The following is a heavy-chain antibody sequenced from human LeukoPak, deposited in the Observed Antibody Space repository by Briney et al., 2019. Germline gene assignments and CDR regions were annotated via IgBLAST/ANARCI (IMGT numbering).Heavy chain of an antibody. CDR2: ISSSGSTI. CDR1: GFTFSDYY. Sequence: GGSLRLSCAASGFTFSDYYMSWIRQAPGKGLEWVSYISSSGSTIYYADSVKGRFTISRDNAKNSLYLQMNSLRAEDTAVYYCARVLAAYKWNYGFDYWGQGTLVTVSS. CDR3: ARVLAAYKWNYGFDY. J-gene: IGHJ4*02. V-gene: IGHV3-11*01. D-gene: IGHD1-7*01.